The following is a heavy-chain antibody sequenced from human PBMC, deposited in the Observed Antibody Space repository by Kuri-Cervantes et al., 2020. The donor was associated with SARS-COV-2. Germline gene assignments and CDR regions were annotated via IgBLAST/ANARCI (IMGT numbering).Heavy chain of an antibody. CDR3: ARIPSGYSSSWYFRENFDY. Sequence: SETLSLTCTVSGGSISSGGYYWGWTRQHPGKGLEWIGYIYYSGSTYYNPSLKRRVTITVDTSKNQFSLKLSCVTAADTAVYYCARIPSGYSSSWYFRENFDYWGQGTLVTVSS. CDR2: IYYSGST. D-gene: IGHD6-13*01. CDR1: GGSISSGGYY. V-gene: IGHV4-31*03. J-gene: IGHJ4*02.